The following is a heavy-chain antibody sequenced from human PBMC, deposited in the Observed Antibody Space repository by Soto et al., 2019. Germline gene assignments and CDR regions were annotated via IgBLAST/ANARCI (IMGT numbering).Heavy chain of an antibody. D-gene: IGHD3-22*01. CDR3: ALDTPPGYYYDSSGPGAFDI. V-gene: IGHV3-64D*08. CDR1: GFTFSSYA. Sequence: AGGSLRLSCSASGFTFSSYAMHWVRQAPGKGLEYVSAISSNGGSTYYADSVKGRFTISRDNSKNTLYLQMSSLRAEDTAVYYCALDTPPGYYYDSSGPGAFDIWGQGTMVTVSS. CDR2: ISSNGGST. J-gene: IGHJ3*02.